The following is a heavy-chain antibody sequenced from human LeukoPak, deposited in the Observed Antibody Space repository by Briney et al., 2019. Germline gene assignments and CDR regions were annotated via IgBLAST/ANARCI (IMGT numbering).Heavy chain of an antibody. CDR3: ARGDY. V-gene: IGHV1-8*01. J-gene: IGHJ4*02. CDR2: MNSNSGNT. Sequence: ASVKVSCKASGYIFTNFDINWVRQATGQGLEWVGWMNSNSGNTGYEQKFQGRITLTRDTAISTAYMELTSLRYEDTAVYYCARGDYWGQGTLVTVSS. CDR1: GYIFTNFD.